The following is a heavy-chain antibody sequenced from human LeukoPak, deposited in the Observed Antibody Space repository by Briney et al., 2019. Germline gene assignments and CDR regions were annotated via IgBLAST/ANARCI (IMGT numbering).Heavy chain of an antibody. D-gene: IGHD2-2*01. CDR3: AREIVVLPATTYYYYYYMDV. CDR1: GGSISSHY. Sequence: SETLSLTCTVSGGSISSHYWTWIRQPAGKGLEWIGRIFSSGSTSYNPSLNSRVTMSVDTSKNQFSLKLSSVTAADTAMYYCAREIVVLPATTYYYYYYMDVWGKGTTVTVSS. V-gene: IGHV4-4*07. CDR2: IFSSGST. J-gene: IGHJ6*03.